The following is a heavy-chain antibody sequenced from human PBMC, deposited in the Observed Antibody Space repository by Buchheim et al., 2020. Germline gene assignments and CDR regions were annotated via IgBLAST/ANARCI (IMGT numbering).Heavy chain of an antibody. D-gene: IGHD5-24*01. CDR3: ARDLEGGGYNPGVVY. Sequence: EVQLVESGGGLVKPGGSLRLTCAASGFTFSSYSMNWVRQAPGKGLEWVSSISSSSSYIYYADSVKGRFTISRDNAKNSLYLQMNSLRAEDTAVYYCARDLEGGGYNPGVVYWGQGTL. CDR2: ISSSSSYI. CDR1: GFTFSSYS. J-gene: IGHJ4*02. V-gene: IGHV3-21*01.